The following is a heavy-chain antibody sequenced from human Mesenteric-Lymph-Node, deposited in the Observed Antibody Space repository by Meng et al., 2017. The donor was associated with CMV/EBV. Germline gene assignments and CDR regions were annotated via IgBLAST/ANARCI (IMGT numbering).Heavy chain of an antibody. CDR3: AKDFGDSYGVDY. D-gene: IGHD5-18*01. Sequence: CAASGVNFSSYGMHWVRQAPGKGLEWVAVISYDGSNKYYADSVKGRFTISRDNSKNTLYLQMNSLRAEDTAVYYCAKDFGDSYGVDYWGQGTLVTVSS. J-gene: IGHJ4*02. V-gene: IGHV3-30*18. CDR2: ISYDGSNK. CDR1: GVNFSSYG.